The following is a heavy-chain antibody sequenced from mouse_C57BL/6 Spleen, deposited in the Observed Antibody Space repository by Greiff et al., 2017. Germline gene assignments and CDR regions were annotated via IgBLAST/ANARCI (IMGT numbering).Heavy chain of an antibody. CDR2: IAPNSGGT. Sequence: QVQLQQPGAELVKPGASVKLSCKASGYTFTSYWMHWVKQRPGRGLEWIGRIAPNSGGTKYNEKFKSKATLTVDKPSSTAYMQLSSLTSEDSAVYYCARETTVTLDYWGQGTTLAVSS. J-gene: IGHJ2*01. CDR3: ARETTVTLDY. V-gene: IGHV1-72*01. CDR1: GYTFTSYW. D-gene: IGHD1-1*01.